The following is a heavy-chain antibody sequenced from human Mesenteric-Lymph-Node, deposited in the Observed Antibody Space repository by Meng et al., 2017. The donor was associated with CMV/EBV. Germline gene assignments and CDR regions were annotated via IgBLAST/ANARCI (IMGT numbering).Heavy chain of an antibody. CDR1: AGSFISYA. CDR2: IIPIFGTT. CDR3: ARDRELAYYDFWSGLGGMDV. V-gene: IGHV1-69*05. J-gene: IGHJ6*02. Sequence: SVMVSCNASAGSFISYAISWLRQAPGQGREWMGGIIPIFGTTNYAQKSQGRVTVTTDESTYTAYMEMSSLRSEDTAVYYCARDRELAYYDFWSGLGGMDVWGQGTTVTVSS. D-gene: IGHD3-3*01.